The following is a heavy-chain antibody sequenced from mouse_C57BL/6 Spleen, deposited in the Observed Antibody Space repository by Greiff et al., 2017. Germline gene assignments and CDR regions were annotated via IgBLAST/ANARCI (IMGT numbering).Heavy chain of an antibody. CDR2: INPNNGGT. J-gene: IGHJ4*01. Sequence: VQLQQSGPELVKPGASVKMSCKASGYTFTDYNMHWVKQSHGKSLEWIGYINPNNGGTSYNQKFKGKATLTVNKSSSTAYMELRSLTSEDSAVYYCARGNYYDYYYYAMDYWGQGTSVTVSS. CDR3: ARGNYYDYYYYAMDY. D-gene: IGHD2-4*01. V-gene: IGHV1-22*01. CDR1: GYTFTDYN.